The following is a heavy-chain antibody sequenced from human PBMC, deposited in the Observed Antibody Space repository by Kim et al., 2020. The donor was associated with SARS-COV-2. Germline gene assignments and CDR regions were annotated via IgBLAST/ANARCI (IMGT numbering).Heavy chain of an antibody. CDR2: ISSNGGST. CDR3: VGRRYGPGDY. V-gene: IGHV3-64D*09. Sequence: GGSLRLSCSASGFIFSNYAMYWVRQAPGKGPEYVSAISSNGGSTYYADSVRGRFTISRDNFKNTLYLQMSSLRTEDMAVYYCVGRRYGPGDYWGQGTLVIVSS. CDR1: GFIFSNYA. J-gene: IGHJ4*02. D-gene: IGHD4-17*01.